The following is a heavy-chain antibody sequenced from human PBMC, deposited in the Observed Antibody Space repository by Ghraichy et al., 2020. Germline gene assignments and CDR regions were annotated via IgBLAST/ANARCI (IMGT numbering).Heavy chain of an antibody. CDR2: INHSGST. CDR3: VRGRSQGYFDY. J-gene: IGHJ4*02. CDR1: GGSFSGYY. D-gene: IGHD3-10*01. Sequence: SETLSLTCAVYGGSFSGYYWSWIRQPPGKGLEWIGEINHSGSTNYNPSLKSRVTISVDTSKNQFSLKLSSVTAADTAVYYCVRGRSQGYFDYWGQGTLVTVSS. V-gene: IGHV4-34*01.